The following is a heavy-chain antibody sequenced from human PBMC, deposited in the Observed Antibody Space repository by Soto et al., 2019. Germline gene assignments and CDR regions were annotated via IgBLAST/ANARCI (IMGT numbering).Heavy chain of an antibody. CDR2: INHRGTA. CDR1: GGSLSDYY. J-gene: IGHJ5*02. D-gene: IGHD2-2*01. Sequence: SETLSLTCAVYGGSLSDYYWNWLRQPPGKGLEWIGEINHRGTASYNPSLKSRVDISVDTALTQFSLKLRSVTAADTAIYYCARQGEYCSSTSCSPSGWFDPWGQGTLVTVSS. CDR3: ARQGEYCSSTSCSPSGWFDP. V-gene: IGHV4-34*01.